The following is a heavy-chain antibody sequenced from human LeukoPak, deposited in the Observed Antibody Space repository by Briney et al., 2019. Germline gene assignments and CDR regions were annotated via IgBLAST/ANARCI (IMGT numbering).Heavy chain of an antibody. CDR2: ISPNNAKT. V-gene: IGHV1-18*01. Sequence: ASVKVSCKASGYTFTSYGITWLRQAPGQGPEWMGWISPNNAKTDSAQNFQGRVSMTTDISTSTAYMELTRLRSDDTAVYYCARAVRGDCHTGICYSWFDPRGQGTLVTVSS. J-gene: IGHJ5*02. D-gene: IGHD2-15*01. CDR1: GYTFTSYG. CDR3: ARAVRGDCHTGICYSWFDP.